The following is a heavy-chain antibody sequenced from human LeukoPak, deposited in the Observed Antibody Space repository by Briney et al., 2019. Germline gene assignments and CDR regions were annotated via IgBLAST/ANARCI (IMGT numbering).Heavy chain of an antibody. V-gene: IGHV3-11*01. CDR1: GFTFSDYY. CDR2: ISSSGSSI. J-gene: IGHJ3*02. D-gene: IGHD2-2*01. Sequence: GGSLRLSCAASGFTFSDYYMSWIRQAPGKGLEWVSYISSSGSSIYYADSVKGRFTISRDNAKNSPYLQMNSLRAEDTAVYYCAKDHLEYCSSTSCYEDAFDIWGQGTMVTVSS. CDR3: AKDHLEYCSSTSCYEDAFDI.